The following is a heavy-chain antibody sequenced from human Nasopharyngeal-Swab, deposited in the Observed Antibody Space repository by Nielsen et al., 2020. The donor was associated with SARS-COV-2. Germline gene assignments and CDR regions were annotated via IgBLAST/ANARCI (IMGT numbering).Heavy chain of an antibody. CDR2: TSYHGSYK. Sequence: GGSLRLSCAASGFTFSNYGMHWVRQAPGKGLEWVAVTSYHGSYKYYADSVKGRFTISRDNSKNTLYLQMNSLRAEDTAVFYCAKDGEAFYYYYYYMDVWGKGTTVTVPS. CDR3: AKDGEAFYYYYYYMDV. D-gene: IGHD2-21*01. J-gene: IGHJ6*03. V-gene: IGHV3-30*18. CDR1: GFTFSNYG.